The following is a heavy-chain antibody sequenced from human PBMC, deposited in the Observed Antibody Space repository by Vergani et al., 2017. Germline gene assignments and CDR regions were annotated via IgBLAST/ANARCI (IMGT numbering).Heavy chain of an antibody. CDR2: ISSSSSYI. V-gene: IGHV3-21*01. Sequence: EVQLLESGGGLVQPGGSLRLSCAASGFTFSSYAMNGVRQAPGKGLEWVSSISSSSSYISYADSVKGRFTISRDNAKNSLYLQMNSLRAEDTAVYYCAREDGDWGQGTLVTVSS. J-gene: IGHJ1*01. CDR1: GFTFSSYA. CDR3: AREDGD.